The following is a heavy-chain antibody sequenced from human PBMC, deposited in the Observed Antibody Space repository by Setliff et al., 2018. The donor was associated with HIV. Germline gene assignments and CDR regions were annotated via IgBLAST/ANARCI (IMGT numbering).Heavy chain of an antibody. J-gene: IGHJ6*04. CDR3: TRRGADSYYPRPLDV. Sequence: SATLSLTCTVSGGSVSTGNYYWNWIRLPPGKGLEWIGHIFYSGSTNYNPSLKSRVTISVDTSKNQFSLRLNSVTAADTAIYYCTRRGADSYYPRPLDVWGKGTTVTVSS. V-gene: IGHV4-61*01. CDR2: IFYSGST. CDR1: GGSVSTGNYY. D-gene: IGHD3-10*01.